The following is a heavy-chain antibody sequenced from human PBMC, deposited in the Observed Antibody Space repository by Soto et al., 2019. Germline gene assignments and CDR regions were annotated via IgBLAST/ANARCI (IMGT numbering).Heavy chain of an antibody. CDR1: GFIFSNYV. J-gene: IGHJ4*02. CDR3: ARSYCADDCALDH. V-gene: IGHV3-30-3*01. Sequence: QVQLVESGGGVVQPGRSLRLSCAASGFIFSNYVMHWVRQAPGKGLEWVAVISYDGNSKHYADSVKGRFTISRDNSKSTLYVQMNSLRAEDTAVYYCARSYCADDCALDHWGQGTLVTVSS. D-gene: IGHD2-21*02. CDR2: ISYDGNSK.